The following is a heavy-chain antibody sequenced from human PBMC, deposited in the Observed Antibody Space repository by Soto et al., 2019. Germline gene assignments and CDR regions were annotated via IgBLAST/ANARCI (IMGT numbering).Heavy chain of an antibody. Sequence: GASVKVSCKASGGTFSSYAISWVRQAPGQGLEWMGGIIPIFGTANYAQKFQGRVTITADKSTSTAYMELSSLRSEDTAVYYCAREGSGYYRMDVWGQGXTVTVYS. V-gene: IGHV1-69*06. CDR2: IIPIFGTA. D-gene: IGHD3-3*01. CDR1: GGTFSSYA. CDR3: AREGSGYYRMDV. J-gene: IGHJ6*02.